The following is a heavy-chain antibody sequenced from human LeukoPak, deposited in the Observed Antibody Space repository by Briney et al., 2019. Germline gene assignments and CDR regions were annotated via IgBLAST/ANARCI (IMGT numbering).Heavy chain of an antibody. V-gene: IGHV3-11*01. CDR3: AREAEWYYDILTGSFDY. CDR1: GFTFSDYY. D-gene: IGHD3-9*01. CDR2: ISSSGSTI. Sequence: GGSLRLSCAASGFTFSDYYMSWIRQAPGKGLEWVSYISSSGSTIYYADSVKGRFTISRDNAKNSLYLQMNSLRAEDTAVYYCAREAEWYYDILTGSFDYWGQGTLVTVSS. J-gene: IGHJ4*02.